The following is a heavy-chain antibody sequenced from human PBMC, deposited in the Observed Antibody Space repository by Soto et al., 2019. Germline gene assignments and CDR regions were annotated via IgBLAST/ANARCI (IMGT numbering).Heavy chain of an antibody. Sequence: PGGSLRLSCAASGFTFSSYAMSWVRQAPGKGLEWVSAISGSGGSTYYADSVKGRFTISRDNSKNTLYLQMNSLRAEDTAVYYCARAYYYDCSGYRYKWLDPWAQGALVTVSS. CDR2: ISGSGGST. D-gene: IGHD3-22*01. CDR1: GFTFSSYA. J-gene: IGHJ5*01. V-gene: IGHV3-23*01. CDR3: ARAYYYDCSGYRYKWLDP.